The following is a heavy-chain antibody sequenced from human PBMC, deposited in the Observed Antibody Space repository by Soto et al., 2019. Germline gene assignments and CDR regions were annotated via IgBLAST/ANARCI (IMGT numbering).Heavy chain of an antibody. CDR3: ARHSGYYGSGSTFDP. D-gene: IGHD3-10*01. CDR1: GGSISSYY. J-gene: IGHJ5*02. Sequence: SETLSLTCTVSGGSISSYYWSWIRQPPGKGLEWIGYIYYSGSTNYNPSLKSRVTISVDTSKNQFSLKLSSVTAADTAVYYCARHSGYYGSGSTFDPWGQGTLVTVSS. CDR2: IYYSGST. V-gene: IGHV4-59*08.